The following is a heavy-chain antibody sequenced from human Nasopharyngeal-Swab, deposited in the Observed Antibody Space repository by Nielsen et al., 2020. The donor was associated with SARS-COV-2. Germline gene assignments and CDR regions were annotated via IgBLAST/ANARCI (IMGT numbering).Heavy chain of an antibody. CDR2: ISYDGINK. Sequence: WLRQPPGKGLEWVAVISYDGINKYYADSVRGGFTISRDNSKNTLYLQMNSLRAEDTAVYYCAKDLGWHYYFDYWGQGTLVTVSS. V-gene: IGHV3-30*18. D-gene: IGHD6-19*01. CDR3: AKDLGWHYYFDY. J-gene: IGHJ4*02.